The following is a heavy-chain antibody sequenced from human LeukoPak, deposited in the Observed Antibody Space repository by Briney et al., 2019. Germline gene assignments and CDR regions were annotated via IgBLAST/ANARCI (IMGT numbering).Heavy chain of an antibody. J-gene: IGHJ4*02. CDR3: ASGTTGDFDY. V-gene: IGHV1-2*02. CDR2: INPNSGGT. D-gene: IGHD1-1*01. CDR1: GYTFTGYY. Sequence: ASMKVSCTASGYTFTGYYMHWVRQAPGQGLEWMGWINPNSGGTNYAQKFQGRVAMTRDTSISTAYMELSRLRSDDAAVYYCASGTTGDFDYWGQGTLVTVSS.